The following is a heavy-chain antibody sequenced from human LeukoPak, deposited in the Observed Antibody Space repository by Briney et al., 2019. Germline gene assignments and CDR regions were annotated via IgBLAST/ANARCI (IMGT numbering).Heavy chain of an antibody. CDR1: GGSISSYH. CDR3: ARGGSGWYFGVLGIDY. Sequence: SETLSLTCTVSGGSISSYHWSWFRQAPGKGLEWIGYMYNSGSTNYNPSLKSRVTISVDTSKNQFSLKLSSVTAADTAVYYCARGGSGWYFGVLGIDYWGQGTLVTVSS. V-gene: IGHV4-59*12. D-gene: IGHD6-19*01. J-gene: IGHJ4*02. CDR2: MYNSGST.